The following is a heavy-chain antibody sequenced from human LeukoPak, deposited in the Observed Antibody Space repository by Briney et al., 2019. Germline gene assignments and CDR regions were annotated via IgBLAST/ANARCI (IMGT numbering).Heavy chain of an antibody. CDR1: GFTFSSYS. J-gene: IGHJ4*02. Sequence: GGSLRLSCAASGFTFSSYSMNWVRQAPGKGLEWVSSISSSSIYIYYADSVKGRFTISRDNAKKSLYLQMKSLRAEDTAVYYCAKDFKSGSYGGPFDYWGQGTLVTVSS. D-gene: IGHD1-26*01. CDR3: AKDFKSGSYGGPFDY. V-gene: IGHV3-21*01. CDR2: ISSSSIYI.